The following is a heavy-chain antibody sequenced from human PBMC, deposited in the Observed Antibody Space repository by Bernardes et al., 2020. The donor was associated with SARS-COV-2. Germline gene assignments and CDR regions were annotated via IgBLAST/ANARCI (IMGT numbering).Heavy chain of an antibody. D-gene: IGHD6-25*01. CDR2: INGNSGGT. CDR3: ARRYSSGFSAFAL. V-gene: IGHV1-2*02. J-gene: IGHJ3*01. CDR1: GYTFPPYY. Sequence: ASVKVSCKASGYTFPPYYMNWVRQAPGHGLEWMGWINGNSGGTNYAQKFQGRVTMTRDTSISTAYMELSRLRSDDTAVYYCARRYSSGFSAFALWGQGTMFTVCS.